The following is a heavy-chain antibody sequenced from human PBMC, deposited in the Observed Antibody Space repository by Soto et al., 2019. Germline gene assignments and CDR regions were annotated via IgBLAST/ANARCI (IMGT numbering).Heavy chain of an antibody. CDR1: GGSISSSDFY. J-gene: IGHJ5*02. V-gene: IGHV4-39*01. CDR2: MYYSGTT. Sequence: QLQLQESGPGLVKPSGTLSLTCTVSGGSISSSDFYWGWLRQRPGKGLDFIGSMYYSGTTYYNPSLKNRITISVDTSKNQFSLKLISVTAADTAVYYCAVVDSNGNWFDPWGQGALVTVSP. CDR3: AVVDSNGNWFDP. D-gene: IGHD3-22*01.